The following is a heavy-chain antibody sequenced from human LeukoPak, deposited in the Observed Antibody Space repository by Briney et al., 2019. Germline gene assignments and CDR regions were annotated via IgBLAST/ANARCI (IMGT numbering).Heavy chain of an antibody. Sequence: GGSLRLSCAASGFAFNSYSMTWVRQAPGKGLEWVGYISGSSSPIYYADSVKGRFTISRGNAKNSLYLQMNSLRDEDTAVYFCARDHYSRNDYWGQGTLVTVSS. CDR2: ISGSSSPI. J-gene: IGHJ4*02. V-gene: IGHV3-48*02. CDR3: ARDHYSRNDY. D-gene: IGHD1-26*01. CDR1: GFAFNSYS.